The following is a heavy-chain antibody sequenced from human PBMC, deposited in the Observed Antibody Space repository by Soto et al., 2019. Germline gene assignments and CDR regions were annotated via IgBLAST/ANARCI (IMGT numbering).Heavy chain of an antibody. CDR2: IFHSGNT. CDR3: AKCGHYDMSTGQGGFDP. V-gene: IGHV4-4*02. J-gene: IGHJ5*02. CDR1: GGSITGSDW. Sequence: QMQLQESGPGLVKPSETLSLTCVVSGGSITGSDWWTWVRQSPEKGLEWIGEIFHSGNTNYSPSLKSRVTISLDKSANQFSLKVNSVTAADTAIYYCAKCGHYDMSTGQGGFDPWGLGTLVTVAS. D-gene: IGHD3-9*01.